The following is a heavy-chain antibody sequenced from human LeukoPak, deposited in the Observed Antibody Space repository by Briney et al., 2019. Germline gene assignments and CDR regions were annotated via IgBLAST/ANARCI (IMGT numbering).Heavy chain of an antibody. Sequence: GASVKVSCKASGGTFSSYAISWVRQAPGQGLEWMGGIIPIFGTANYAQKFQGRVTITTDESTSTAYMELSSLRSEDTAVYYCASYDSSGYYGFDYWGQGTLVTVSS. D-gene: IGHD3-22*01. CDR2: IIPIFGTA. CDR3: ASYDSSGYYGFDY. J-gene: IGHJ4*02. V-gene: IGHV1-69*05. CDR1: GGTFSSYA.